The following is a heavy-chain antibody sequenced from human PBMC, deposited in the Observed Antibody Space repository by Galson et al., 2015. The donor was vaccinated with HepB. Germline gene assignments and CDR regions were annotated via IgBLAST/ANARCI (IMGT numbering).Heavy chain of an antibody. V-gene: IGHV3-74*01. CDR3: ARGGSTGTLFVV. J-gene: IGHJ4*02. Sequence: SLRLSCAASGFTFSSYWMHWVRRVPGKGLVWVSHINTDGSSTTYADSVKGRFTISRDNAKNTLYLQMNSLRVEDTAVYYCARGGSTGTLFVVWGQGTLVTVSS. D-gene: IGHD1-1*01. CDR2: INTDGSST. CDR1: GFTFSSYW.